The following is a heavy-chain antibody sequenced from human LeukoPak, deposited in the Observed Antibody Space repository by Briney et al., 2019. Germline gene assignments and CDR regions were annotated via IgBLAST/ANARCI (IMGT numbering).Heavy chain of an antibody. CDR2: IYYSGST. V-gene: IGHV4-59*01. D-gene: IGHD5-24*01. CDR3: AREMATDYFDY. Sequence: SETLSLTCTVSGGSISSYYWSWIRQPPGKGLEWIGYIYYSGSTNYNPSLKSRVTISVDTSKNQFSLKLSSVTAADTAVYYCAREMATDYFDYWGQGTLVTVSS. J-gene: IGHJ4*02. CDR1: GGSISSYY.